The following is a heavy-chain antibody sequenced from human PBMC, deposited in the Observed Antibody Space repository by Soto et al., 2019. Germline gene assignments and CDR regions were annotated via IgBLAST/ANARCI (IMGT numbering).Heavy chain of an antibody. J-gene: IGHJ4*02. D-gene: IGHD3-22*01. V-gene: IGHV4-59*01. Sequence: SETLSLTCTVSGGSISSYYWSWIRQPPGKGLEWIGYIYYSGSTNYNPSLKSRVTISVDTSKNQFSLKLSSVTAADTAVYYCARETYYYDSSVYSTPMVDYWGQGTLVTVSS. CDR1: GGSISSYY. CDR2: IYYSGST. CDR3: ARETYYYDSSVYSTPMVDY.